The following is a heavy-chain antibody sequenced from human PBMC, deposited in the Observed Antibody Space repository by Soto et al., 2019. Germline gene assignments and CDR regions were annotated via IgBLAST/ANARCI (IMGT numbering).Heavy chain of an antibody. Sequence: QIQLVQSGAEVKKPGASVKVSCKASGYTFSTYGLSWVRQAPGQGLEWMGWISPYNGHTNFAPKFQGRVTVTADTSTDTAYMELRSLRADDTAVYYCAISARPGFYYFDSWGQGAQAIVPS. D-gene: IGHD6-6*01. CDR2: ISPYNGHT. CDR1: GYTFSTYG. J-gene: IGHJ4*02. CDR3: AISARPGFYYFDS. V-gene: IGHV1-18*04.